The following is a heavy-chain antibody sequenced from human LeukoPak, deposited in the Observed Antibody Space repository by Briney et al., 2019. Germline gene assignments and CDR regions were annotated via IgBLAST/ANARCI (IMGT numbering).Heavy chain of an antibody. CDR3: ARDYCSSTSCHILFDI. Sequence: GGSLRLSCAASGFTFSNHWMSWVRQAPGKGLEWVANIKQDGSEKYYVDSVKGRLTISRDNAKNSLYLQMNSLRAEDTAVYHCARDYCSSTSCHILFDIWGQGTKVTVSS. CDR1: GFTFSNHW. D-gene: IGHD2-2*02. J-gene: IGHJ3*02. CDR2: IKQDGSEK. V-gene: IGHV3-7*01.